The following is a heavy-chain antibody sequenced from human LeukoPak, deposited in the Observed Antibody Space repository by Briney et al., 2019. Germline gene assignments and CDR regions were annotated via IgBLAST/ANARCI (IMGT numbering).Heavy chain of an antibody. Sequence: PGGSLRLSCAASGFTFSSYAMSWVRQAPGKGLEWVSAISGSGGSTYYADSVKGRFTISRDNSKNTLYLQMNSLRAEDTAVYYCAKGGRGYSYGTEFDYWGQGTLVTVSS. CDR1: GFTFSSYA. J-gene: IGHJ4*02. V-gene: IGHV3-23*01. CDR3: AKGGRGYSYGTEFDY. D-gene: IGHD5-18*01. CDR2: ISGSGGST.